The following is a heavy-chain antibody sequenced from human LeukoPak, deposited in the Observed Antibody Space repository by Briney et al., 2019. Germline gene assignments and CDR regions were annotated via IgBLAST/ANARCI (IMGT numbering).Heavy chain of an antibody. CDR1: GGSISSHY. V-gene: IGHV4-59*11. CDR3: ARDDYDFWSGWAAFDP. CDR2: IYYSGST. D-gene: IGHD3-3*01. Sequence: SETLSLSCTVSGGSISSHYWSWIRQPPGKGLEWIGYIYYSGSTNYNPSLNSRVTISVDTSKNQFSLKLSSVTAADTAVYYCARDDYDFWSGWAAFDPWGQGTLVTVSS. J-gene: IGHJ5*02.